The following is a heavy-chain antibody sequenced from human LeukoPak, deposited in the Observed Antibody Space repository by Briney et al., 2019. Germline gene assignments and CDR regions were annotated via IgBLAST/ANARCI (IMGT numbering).Heavy chain of an antibody. CDR3: AREPQRYDILTGYYNVGDAFDI. J-gene: IGHJ3*02. V-gene: IGHV4-34*01. CDR1: GGSFSGYY. D-gene: IGHD3-9*01. Sequence: SETLSLTCAVYGGSFSGYYWSWIRQPPGKGLEWIGEINHSGSTNYNPSLKSRVTISVDTSKNQFSLKLSSVTAADTAVYYCAREPQRYDILTGYYNVGDAFDIWGQGTMVTVSS. CDR2: INHSGST.